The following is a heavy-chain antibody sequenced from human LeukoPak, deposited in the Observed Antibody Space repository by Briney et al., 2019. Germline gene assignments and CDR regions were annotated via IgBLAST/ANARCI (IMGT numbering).Heavy chain of an antibody. J-gene: IGHJ4*02. CDR3: ARMSFYGSGTYSPLDY. CDR1: GGSINSYY. V-gene: IGHV4-59*01. CDR2: IYYTGST. Sequence: SETLSLTCTVSGGSINSYYWSWLRQPPGKRLELIGYIYYTGSTNYSPSLKSRVTMSVHTPKNQLSLKLSSVTAADTAVYYRARMSFYGSGTYSPLDYWGQGTLVTVSS. D-gene: IGHD3-10*01.